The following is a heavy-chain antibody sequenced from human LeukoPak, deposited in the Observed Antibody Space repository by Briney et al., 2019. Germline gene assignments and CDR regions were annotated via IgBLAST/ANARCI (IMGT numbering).Heavy chain of an antibody. CDR1: GGSISSYY. CDR2: IYYSGST. Sequence: SETLSLTCTVSGGSISSYYWSWIRQPPGKGLEWIGYIYYSGSTNYNPSLKSRLTISVDTSKNQFSLKLNSVTAADTAVYYCARDRSEFDYWGQGTLVTVSS. CDR3: ARDRSEFDY. J-gene: IGHJ4*02. V-gene: IGHV4-59*01.